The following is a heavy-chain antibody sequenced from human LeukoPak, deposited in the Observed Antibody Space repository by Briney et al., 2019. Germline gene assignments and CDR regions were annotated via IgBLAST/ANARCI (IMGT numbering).Heavy chain of an antibody. CDR2: INPNSGGT. Sequence: ASVTVSCKASGYTFTGYYMHWLRQAPGQGLEWMGWINPNSGGTNYAQKFQGMVTMTRDTSISTAYMELSRLRSDDTAVYYCARSVFPSSSVDIWGQGTMVTVSS. D-gene: IGHD6-13*01. J-gene: IGHJ3*02. CDR3: ARSVFPSSSVDI. V-gene: IGHV1-2*02. CDR1: GYTFTGYY.